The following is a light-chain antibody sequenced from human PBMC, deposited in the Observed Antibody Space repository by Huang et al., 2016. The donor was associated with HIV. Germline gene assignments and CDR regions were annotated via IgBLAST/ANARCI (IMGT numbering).Light chain of an antibody. CDR3: QQYDDWPPYT. CDR2: GAS. J-gene: IGKJ2*01. CDR1: QRVSIN. Sequence: EVVMTQSPATLSVSPGERATLSCMASQRVSINVAWYQQKPGQAPRLLIYGASTRATGIPARFSGSGSGTEFTLTISGLQSEDYAVYFWQQYDDWPPYTFGQGTKLEIK. V-gene: IGKV3-15*01.